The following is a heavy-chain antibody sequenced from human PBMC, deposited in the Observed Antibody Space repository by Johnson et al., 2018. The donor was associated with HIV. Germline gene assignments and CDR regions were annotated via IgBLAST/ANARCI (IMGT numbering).Heavy chain of an antibody. V-gene: IGHV3-20*04. J-gene: IGHJ3*02. CDR2: INWNGGRT. Sequence: VQLVESGGGVVRPGGSLRLSCAASGFTFDDYGMSWVRQAPGKGLEWVSGINWNGGRTGYADSVKGRFTISRDNAKNSLYLQMNSLRAEDTAVYYCAKDQYCGGDCYPDAFDIWGQGTMVTVSS. CDR1: GFTFDDYG. CDR3: AKDQYCGGDCYPDAFDI. D-gene: IGHD2-21*02.